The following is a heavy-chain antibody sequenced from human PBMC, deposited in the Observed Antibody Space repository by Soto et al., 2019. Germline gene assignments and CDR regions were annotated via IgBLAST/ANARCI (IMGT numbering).Heavy chain of an antibody. CDR3: ARQIYDSDSGPNFQYYFDS. Sequence: PGESLKISCKGSGYRFAGYWITWVRQMPGKGLAWMGRIDPSDSQTYYSPSFRGRVTISAAKSITTVFLLWSSLRASDTGMYYCARQIYDSDSGPNFQYYFDSWGQGTLVTVSS. D-gene: IGHD3-22*01. V-gene: IGHV5-10-1*01. CDR2: IDPSDSQT. CDR1: GYRFAGYW. J-gene: IGHJ4*02.